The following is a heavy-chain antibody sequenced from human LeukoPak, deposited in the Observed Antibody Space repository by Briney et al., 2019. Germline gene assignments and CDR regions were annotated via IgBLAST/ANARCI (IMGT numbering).Heavy chain of an antibody. J-gene: IGHJ4*02. CDR2: IGSGGGT. Sequence: GGSLRLSCATSGFTISNYAMGWVRQAPGKGLEWLSTIGSGGGTYYADSVKGLFTISRDNSINTLYLQMNSLRAEDTALYYCANRGRYYFDYWGQGALVTVSS. CDR3: ANRGRYYFDY. V-gene: IGHV3-23*01. D-gene: IGHD6-25*01. CDR1: GFTISNYA.